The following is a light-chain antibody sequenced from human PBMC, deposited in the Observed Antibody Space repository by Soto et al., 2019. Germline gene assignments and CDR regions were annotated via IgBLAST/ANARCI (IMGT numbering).Light chain of an antibody. Sequence: ETVMTQSPATLSVSPGERVTLSCRASQSVRTNLVWYQQSPGQPPRLLIYGASDRVAGVPDRFSGSGSGTDFTLTISGLQSEDCAVYYCQQYGSSGFTFGPGTKVDIK. J-gene: IGKJ3*01. CDR3: QQYGSSGFT. CDR2: GAS. V-gene: IGKV3-15*01. CDR1: QSVRTN.